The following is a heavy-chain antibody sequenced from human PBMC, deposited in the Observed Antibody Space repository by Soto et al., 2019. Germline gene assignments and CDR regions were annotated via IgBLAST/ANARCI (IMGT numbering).Heavy chain of an antibody. CDR2: ISSSGDDS. CDR1: GFTVSSFP. D-gene: IGHD6-19*01. V-gene: IGHV3-23*01. J-gene: IGHJ4*02. CDR3: ARKVAGSI. Sequence: EMHLLESGGGLVQPGGSLRLSCAASGFTVSSFPMTWVRQAPGKGLEWVSSISSSGDDSFYADSVKGRFTISGDSSKNMLFLQLSSLRAEDTAVYYCARKVAGSIWGQGTLVTVSS.